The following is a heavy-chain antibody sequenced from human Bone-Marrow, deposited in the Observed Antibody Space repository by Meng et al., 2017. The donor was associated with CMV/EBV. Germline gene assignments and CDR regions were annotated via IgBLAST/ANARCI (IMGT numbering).Heavy chain of an antibody. J-gene: IGHJ4*02. CDR3: ARARDIVVVPAAILGWGYDY. V-gene: IGHV1-2*02. CDR1: GYTFTGYY. Sequence: SEKVSCKGSGYTFTGYYMHWVRQAPGQGLEWMGWINPNSGGTNYAQKFRGRVTMTRDTSISTAYMELSRLRSDDTAVYYCARARDIVVVPAAILGWGYDYWGQGTLVTVSS. CDR2: INPNSGGT. D-gene: IGHD2-2*02.